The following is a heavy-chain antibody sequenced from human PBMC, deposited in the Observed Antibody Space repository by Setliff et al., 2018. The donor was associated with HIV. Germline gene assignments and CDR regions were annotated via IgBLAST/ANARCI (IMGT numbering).Heavy chain of an antibody. CDR1: GGTFSSYV. CDR3: ARGVTLVRGGRGDI. CDR2: IIPIFGTA. Sequence: SVKVSCKASGGTFSSYVISRVRQAPGQGLEWMGGIIPIFGTANYAQKFQGRVTITADESTSTAYMELSSLRSEDTAVYYCARGVTLVRGGRGDIWGQGTMVTISS. D-gene: IGHD3-10*01. V-gene: IGHV1-69*13. J-gene: IGHJ3*02.